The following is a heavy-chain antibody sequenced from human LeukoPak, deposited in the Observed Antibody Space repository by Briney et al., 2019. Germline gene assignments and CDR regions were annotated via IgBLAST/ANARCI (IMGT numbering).Heavy chain of an antibody. V-gene: IGHV3-23*01. CDR1: GITFSNYD. Sequence: GGSLRLSGAASGITFSNYDMSWVRQALGKGLEWVSAIRDSGGSTYYADSVKGRFTISRDNSKNTLYLQMNSLRAEDTAIYYCAKVKDYYYYAMDVWGLGTTVTVSS. CDR3: AKVKDYYYYAMDV. CDR2: IRDSGGST. J-gene: IGHJ6*02.